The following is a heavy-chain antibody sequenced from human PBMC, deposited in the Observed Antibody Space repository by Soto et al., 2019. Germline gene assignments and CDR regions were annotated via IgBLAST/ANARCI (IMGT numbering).Heavy chain of an antibody. CDR1: GFTFGDYA. D-gene: IGHD6-13*01. J-gene: IGHJ1*01. Sequence: QAGGSLRLSCAASGFTFGDYAMHWVRLVPGKGLEWVSGINWNSGSIGYGDSVKGRFAISRDNAKNSLHLQMNSLSAEDTAFYYCVKDESINWYSGHFRHWGQGTLVTVSS. CDR2: INWNSGSI. V-gene: IGHV3-9*01. CDR3: VKDESINWYSGHFRH.